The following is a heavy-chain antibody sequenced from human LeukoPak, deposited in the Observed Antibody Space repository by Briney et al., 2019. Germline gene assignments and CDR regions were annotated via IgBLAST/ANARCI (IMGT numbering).Heavy chain of an antibody. V-gene: IGHV3-7*01. CDR2: IKEDGSEK. Sequence: QAGGSLTLYCAASGFTLRNYWMRWVRQAPGKGLEWVANIKEDGSEKSYVDSVRGRFTVSIDHAKNSLYLQKSSLRVEDSAVYYCVSTRGLGGQGTPVTVFS. CDR1: GFTLRNYW. CDR3: VSTRGL. D-gene: IGHD1-1*01. J-gene: IGHJ4*02.